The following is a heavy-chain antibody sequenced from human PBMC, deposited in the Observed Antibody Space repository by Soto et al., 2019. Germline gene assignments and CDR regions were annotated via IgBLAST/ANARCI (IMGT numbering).Heavy chain of an antibody. J-gene: IGHJ4*02. CDR2: FSPIFGAA. V-gene: IGHV1-69*13. Sequence: SVKVSCKASGGTFSSYSFSWVRQAPGQGLEWMGGFSPIFGAANYAQNFLDRVTITADEFTSTVYLELSSLRSEDTAVYYCARDDSGFSGSHYIDYFNYWAQGALVTVSS. CDR1: GGTFSSYS. D-gene: IGHD1-26*01. CDR3: ARDDSGFSGSHYIDYFNY.